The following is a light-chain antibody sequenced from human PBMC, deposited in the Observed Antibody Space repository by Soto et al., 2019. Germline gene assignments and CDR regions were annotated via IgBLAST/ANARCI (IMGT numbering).Light chain of an antibody. Sequence: EVGLTQSPATLSLSPGDSATLSCRASQSVGRFLAWYQQQPGQAPRLLIYHAVYRATGNPARFSGSRSGTDFTLTNSILEPEDFVVYYCQHRTECPRTFGQETKVEIK. CDR2: HAV. V-gene: IGKV3-11*01. CDR1: QSVGRF. CDR3: QHRTECPRT. J-gene: IGKJ1*01.